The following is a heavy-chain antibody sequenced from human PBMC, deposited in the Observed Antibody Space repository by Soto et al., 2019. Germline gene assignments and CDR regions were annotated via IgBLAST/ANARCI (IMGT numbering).Heavy chain of an antibody. V-gene: IGHV1-8*01. CDR1: GYTFTSYD. CDR3: ARGLITMVRGVIRPGRFGY. J-gene: IGHJ4*02. D-gene: IGHD3-10*01. Sequence: ASVKVSCKASGYTFTSYDINWVRQATGQGLEWMGWMNPNSGNTGYAQKFQGRVTMTRNTSISTAYMELSSLRSEDTAVYYCARGLITMVRGVIRPGRFGYWGQGTLVTVSS. CDR2: MNPNSGNT.